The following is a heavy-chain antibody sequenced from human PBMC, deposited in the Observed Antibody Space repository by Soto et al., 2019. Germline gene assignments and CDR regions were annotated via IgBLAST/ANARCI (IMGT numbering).Heavy chain of an antibody. Sequence: VQLLQSGAEVKKPGASVKVSCKASGYTFTNYGITWVRQAPGQGLEWMGWISAYNGDTHYTQRLQGRVTMTTDTSTSTAYMELRGLRSDDTAVYYCARVRQLVGFCYYCMAVWGKGTTVTVSS. J-gene: IGHJ6*03. D-gene: IGHD6-6*01. V-gene: IGHV1-18*01. CDR3: ARVRQLVGFCYYCMAV. CDR1: GYTFTNYG. CDR2: ISAYNGDT.